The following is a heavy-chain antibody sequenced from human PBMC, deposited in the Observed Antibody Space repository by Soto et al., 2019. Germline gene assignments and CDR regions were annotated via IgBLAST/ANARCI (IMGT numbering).Heavy chain of an antibody. CDR2: INAGNGNT. CDR1: GYTFTSYA. CDR3: ARDGDWNWNWFDP. J-gene: IGHJ5*02. Sequence: GASVKVSCKASGYTFTSYAMHWVRQAPGQRLEWMGWINAGNGNTKYSQKFQGRVTITRDTSASTAYMELSSLRSEDTAVYYCARDGDWNWNWFDPWGQGTLVTVSS. V-gene: IGHV1-3*01. D-gene: IGHD1-7*01.